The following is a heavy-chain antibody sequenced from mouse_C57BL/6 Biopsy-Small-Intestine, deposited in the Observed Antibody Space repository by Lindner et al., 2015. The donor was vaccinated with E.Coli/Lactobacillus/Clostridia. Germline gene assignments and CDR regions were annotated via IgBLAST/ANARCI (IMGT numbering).Heavy chain of an antibody. CDR3: ARGTGYS. Sequence: VQLQESGPELVKPGASVKMSCKASGYTFTDYNFHWVKQSHGKSLEWIGYISPNNGGTTYNQKFKGKATLSVNKSSSTAYMELRSLTSGDSAVYYCARGTGYSWGQGTTLTVSS. V-gene: IGHV1-22*01. J-gene: IGHJ2*01. D-gene: IGHD3-3*01. CDR1: GYTFTDYN. CDR2: ISPNNGGT.